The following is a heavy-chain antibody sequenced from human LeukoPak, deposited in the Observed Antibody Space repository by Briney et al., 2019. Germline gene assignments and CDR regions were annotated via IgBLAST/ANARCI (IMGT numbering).Heavy chain of an antibody. V-gene: IGHV3-53*01. CDR1: GFTFSSYA. CDR3: ARDTDVLQFDY. CDR2: IYSGGST. J-gene: IGHJ4*02. D-gene: IGHD3-10*01. Sequence: PGGSLRLSCAASGFTFSSYAMSWVRQAPGKGLEWVSVIYSGGSTYYADSVKGRFTISRDNSKNTLYLQMNSLRAEDTAVYYCARDTDVLQFDYWGQGTLVTVSS.